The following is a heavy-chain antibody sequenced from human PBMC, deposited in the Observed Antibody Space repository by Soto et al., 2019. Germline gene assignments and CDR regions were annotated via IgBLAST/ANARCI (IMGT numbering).Heavy chain of an antibody. V-gene: IGHV4-4*02. CDR2: IYHSGST. D-gene: IGHD2-2*01. J-gene: IGHJ6*02. CDR3: ARDDHIVVVPTSLGAMDV. CDR1: GGSISSNKW. Sequence: QVQLPESGPGLVKPSETLSLTCAVYGGSISSNKWWSWVRQPPGKGLEWIGEIYHSGSTNYNPSLKSRVTISLDKSKNQFSLKLTSVTAADSAVYYCARDDHIVVVPTSLGAMDVWGQGTTVTVSS.